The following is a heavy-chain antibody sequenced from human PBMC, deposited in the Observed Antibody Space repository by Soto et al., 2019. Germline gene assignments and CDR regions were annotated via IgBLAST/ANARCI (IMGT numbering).Heavy chain of an antibody. D-gene: IGHD3-10*01. V-gene: IGHV3-23*01. CDR2: LSGRGDSI. Sequence: PGGSLTLSCAASGFTFSSYAMSWVRQAPRKGLEWVSTLSGRGDSIYYADSVKGRFTISRDNSKNTVYLQMNSLRAEDTAVYYCAKFSGDSGTEFDYWGQGTLVTVSS. CDR3: AKFSGDSGTEFDY. J-gene: IGHJ4*01. CDR1: GFTFSSYA.